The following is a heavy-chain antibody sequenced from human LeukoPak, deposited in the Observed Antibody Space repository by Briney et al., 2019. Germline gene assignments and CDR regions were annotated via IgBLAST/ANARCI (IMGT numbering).Heavy chain of an antibody. CDR3: ARPTWSRGIYYFDY. CDR2: IKQDGSEK. J-gene: IGHJ4*02. Sequence: GGSLRLSCAAAGFTFSSYKMTWVRQAPGKGLEWLANIKQDGSEKDYVESVKGRFTISRDKAKNSLYLQMNSLRAEDRAVYYSARPTWSRGIYYFDYWGQGTLVTVSS. V-gene: IGHV3-7*01. D-gene: IGHD2/OR15-2a*01. CDR1: GFTFSSYK.